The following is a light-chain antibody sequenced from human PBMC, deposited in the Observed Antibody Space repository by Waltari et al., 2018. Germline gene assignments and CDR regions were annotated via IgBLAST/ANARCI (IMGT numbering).Light chain of an antibody. CDR2: DAP. CDR3: LQHSDWPRFT. Sequence: DIVLSQSPATLSLSPGERAILSCRASQSVSRYLAWYHQKPGQAPRLLSYDAPNRATGIPVRFSGSGSGTDFTLTISSLGPEDFAVYYCLQHSDWPRFTFGPGTKVDIK. V-gene: IGKV3-11*01. CDR1: QSVSRY. J-gene: IGKJ3*01.